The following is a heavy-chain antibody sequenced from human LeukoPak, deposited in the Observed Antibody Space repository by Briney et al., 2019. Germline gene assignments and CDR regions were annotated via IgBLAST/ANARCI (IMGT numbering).Heavy chain of an antibody. CDR1: GFTFDNYR. D-gene: IGHD1-26*01. V-gene: IGHV3-23*01. CDR2: VNADGGNT. Sequence: ARGSLRLSCAASGFTFDNYRMNWVRQAPGKGLEWVSTVNADGGNTYYADSVKGRFTISRDNSKSTLILQMNSLRVEDTALYYCTKRVKYGGTWDHFADWGQGTLVTVSS. CDR3: TKRVKYGGTWDHFAD. J-gene: IGHJ4*02.